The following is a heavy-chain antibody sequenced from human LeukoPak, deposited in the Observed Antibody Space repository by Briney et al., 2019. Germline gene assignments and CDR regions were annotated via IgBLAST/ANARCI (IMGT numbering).Heavy chain of an antibody. CDR1: GGSISGGFYY. V-gene: IGHV4-31*03. D-gene: IGHD3-10*01. Sequence: SQTLSLICSVSGGSISGGFYYWTWIRQHPGKGLEWIGYIYYSGSTYYNPSLKSRVTISIDTSKNQFSLKLSSVTAADTAVYYCARGGDGSGSYYAESFDYWGQGTLVTVSS. CDR3: ARGGDGSGSYYAESFDY. CDR2: IYYSGST. J-gene: IGHJ4*02.